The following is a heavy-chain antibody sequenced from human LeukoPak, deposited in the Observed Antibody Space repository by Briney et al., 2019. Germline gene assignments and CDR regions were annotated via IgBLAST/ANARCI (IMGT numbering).Heavy chain of an antibody. CDR1: GGSISSHY. Sequence: WETLSLTCTASGGSISSHYLSWIRQPPGKGLEWVGYIYDSGRTNYNPSLKSRVTISVDTSKNQFSLKLSYVTAADTAVYYCARWDLWEYWGQGTLLTVSS. CDR3: ARWDLWEY. D-gene: IGHD1-26*01. CDR2: IYDSGRT. J-gene: IGHJ4*02. V-gene: IGHV4-59*11.